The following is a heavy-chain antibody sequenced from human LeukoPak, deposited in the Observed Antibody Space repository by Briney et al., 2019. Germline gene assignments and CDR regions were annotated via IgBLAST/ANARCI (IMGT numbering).Heavy chain of an antibody. Sequence: PGGSLRLSCAASGFTFSSYSMNWVRQAPGKGLEWVSSISSSSSYIYYADSVKGRFTISRDNAKNSLYLQMNSLRAEDTAVYYCARDTLVVGGYFDYWGQETLVTVSS. D-gene: IGHD1-26*01. CDR3: ARDTLVVGGYFDY. CDR2: ISSSSSYI. J-gene: IGHJ4*02. V-gene: IGHV3-21*01. CDR1: GFTFSSYS.